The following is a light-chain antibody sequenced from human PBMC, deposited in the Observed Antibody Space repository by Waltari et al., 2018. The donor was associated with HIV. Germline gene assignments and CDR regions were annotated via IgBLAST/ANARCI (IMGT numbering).Light chain of an antibody. CDR2: EVS. J-gene: IGLJ2*01. V-gene: IGLV2-23*02. Sequence: QSALHQPAHVSGSPGKSITISCTGPSNDVGSYNLVSWYQHHPGKAPKLMIYEVSKRPSGVSNRFSGSKSGNTASLTISGLQAEDEADYYCCSYAGSSTSVVFGGGTKLTVL. CDR3: CSYAGSSTSVV. CDR1: SNDVGSYNL.